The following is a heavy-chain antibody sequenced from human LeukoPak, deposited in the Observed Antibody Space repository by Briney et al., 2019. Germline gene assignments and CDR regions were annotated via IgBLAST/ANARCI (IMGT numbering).Heavy chain of an antibody. CDR3: ARGWATTRRRDYYMDV. J-gene: IGHJ6*03. D-gene: IGHD1-1*01. Sequence: ASVNVSCKASGYTFTSYDINWVRQATGQGLEWMGWMNPNSGNTGYAQKFQDRVTMTRNTSISTAYMELSSLRSEDTAVYYCARGWATTRRRDYYMDVWGKGTTVTVSS. V-gene: IGHV1-8*01. CDR2: MNPNSGNT. CDR1: GYTFTSYD.